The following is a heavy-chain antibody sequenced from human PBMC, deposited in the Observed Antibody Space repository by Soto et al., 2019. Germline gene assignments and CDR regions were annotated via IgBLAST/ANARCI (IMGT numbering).Heavy chain of an antibody. D-gene: IGHD2-15*01. CDR2: IIPIFGTA. J-gene: IGHJ5*02. CDR1: GGTFSSYA. Sequence: SVKVSCKASGGTFSSYAISWVRQAPGQGLEWMGGIIPIFGTANYAQKFQGRVTITADESTSTAYMELSSLSSEDTAVYYCARYDCSGGSCYSPWFDPWGQGTLVTVSS. V-gene: IGHV1-69*13. CDR3: ARYDCSGGSCYSPWFDP.